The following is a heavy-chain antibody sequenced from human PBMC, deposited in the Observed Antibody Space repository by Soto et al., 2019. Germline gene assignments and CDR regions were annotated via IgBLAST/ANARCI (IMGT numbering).Heavy chain of an antibody. Sequence: GGSLRLSCAASGFTFSSYWMSWVRQAPGKGLEWVANIKQDGSEKYYVDSVKGRFTISRDNAKNSLYLQMNSLRAEDTAVYYCARDHKPQYQLLEWFDPWGQGTLVTVSS. V-gene: IGHV3-7*01. CDR1: GFTFSSYW. CDR2: IKQDGSEK. J-gene: IGHJ5*02. D-gene: IGHD2-2*01. CDR3: ARDHKPQYQLLEWFDP.